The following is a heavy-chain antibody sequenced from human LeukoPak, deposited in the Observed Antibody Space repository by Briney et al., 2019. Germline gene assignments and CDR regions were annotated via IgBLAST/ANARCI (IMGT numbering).Heavy chain of an antibody. CDR3: ARETTYSPLYYYYGMDV. D-gene: IGHD5-18*01. V-gene: IGHV1-46*01. CDR1: GYAFTSHW. CDR2: INPTGTGA. J-gene: IGHJ6*02. Sequence: ASVRVSCRASGYAFTSHWMHWVRQAPGQGLEWMGVINPTGTGATYAQKFQGRATLTRDTSTSTDYMELSSLRSEDTAVYYCARETTYSPLYYYYGMDVWGQGTTVTVSS.